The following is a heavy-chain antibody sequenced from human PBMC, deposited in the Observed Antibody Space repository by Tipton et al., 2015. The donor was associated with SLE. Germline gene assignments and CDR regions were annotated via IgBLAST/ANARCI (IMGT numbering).Heavy chain of an antibody. D-gene: IGHD4-17*01. V-gene: IGHV4-61*09. CDR1: GGSISSGSYY. CDR2: IYTSGST. CDR3: ARDYNGDYYFDY. Sequence: TLSLTCTVSGGSISSGSYYWSWIRQPAGKGLEWIGYIYTSGSTNYNPSLKSRVTISVDTSKNQFSLKLSSVTAADTAVYYCARDYNGDYYFDYWGQGTLVTVSS. J-gene: IGHJ4*02.